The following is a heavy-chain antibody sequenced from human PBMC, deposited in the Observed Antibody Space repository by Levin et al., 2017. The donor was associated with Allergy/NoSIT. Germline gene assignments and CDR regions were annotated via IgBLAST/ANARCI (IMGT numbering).Heavy chain of an antibody. J-gene: IGHJ5*02. CDR2: IPYDGSEN. CDR1: GFTFSSYG. D-gene: IGHD3-10*01. CDR3: AKTLPGSGASRESWFDP. V-gene: IGHV3-30*18. Sequence: SCAASGFTFSSYGLHWVRLAPGKGLGWVAFIPYDGSENYYADSVRGRFTISRDNSKYTLYLQMNSLRPEDTALYYCAKTLPGSGASRESWFDPWGQGTLVTVSS.